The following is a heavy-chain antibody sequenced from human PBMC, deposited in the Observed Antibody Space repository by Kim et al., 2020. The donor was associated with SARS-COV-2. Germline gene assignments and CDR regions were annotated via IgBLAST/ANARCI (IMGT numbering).Heavy chain of an antibody. CDR2: IYHSGST. CDR1: GGSISSSNW. CDR3: ARWGYYGSGSYYSPLDYYGMDV. J-gene: IGHJ6*02. Sequence: SETLSLTCAVSGGSISSSNWWSWVRQPPGKGLEWIGEIYHSGSTNYNPSLKSRVTISVDKSKNQFSLKLSSVTAADTAVYYCARWGYYGSGSYYSPLDYYGMDVWGQGTTVTVSS. D-gene: IGHD3-10*01. V-gene: IGHV4-4*02.